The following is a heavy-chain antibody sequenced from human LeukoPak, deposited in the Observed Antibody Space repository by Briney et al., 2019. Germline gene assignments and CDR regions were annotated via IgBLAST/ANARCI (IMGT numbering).Heavy chain of an antibody. CDR3: ATTPGIVGATSFDY. CDR1: GGSISSYY. Sequence: NPSETLSLTCTVSGGSISSYYWSWIRQPPGKGLEWIGYIYYSGSTNYNPSLKSRVTISIDTSKNQLSLKLSSVTAADTAVYYCATTPGIVGATSFDYWGRGTLVTVSS. V-gene: IGHV4-59*01. J-gene: IGHJ4*02. D-gene: IGHD1-26*01. CDR2: IYYSGST.